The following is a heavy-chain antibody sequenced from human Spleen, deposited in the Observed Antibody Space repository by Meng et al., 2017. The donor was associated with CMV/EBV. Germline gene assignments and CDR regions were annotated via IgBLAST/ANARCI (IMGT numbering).Heavy chain of an antibody. Sequence: KVSCKGSAYMFPNYWIVWVRQMPGKGLEWMGIIYPGDSDTRYSPSFQGQVTISADKSIRTAYLQWSRLKPSDSAMYFCARQRLSTSAIDYWGQGTQVTVSS. CDR1: AYMFPNYW. CDR2: IYPGDSDT. J-gene: IGHJ4*02. CDR3: ARQRLSTSAIDY. V-gene: IGHV5-51*01. D-gene: IGHD2-2*01.